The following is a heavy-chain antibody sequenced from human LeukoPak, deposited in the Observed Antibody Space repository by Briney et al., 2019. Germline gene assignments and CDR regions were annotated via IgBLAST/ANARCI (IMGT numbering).Heavy chain of an antibody. CDR2: IYSGGST. CDR1: GFTFSNAW. Sequence: GGSLRLSCAASGFTFSNAWMSWVRQAPGKGLEWVSVIYSGGSTYYADSVKGRFTISRDNSKNTLYLQMNSLRAEDTAVYYCARVQNGRLDPWGQGTLVTVSS. CDR3: ARVQNGRLDP. V-gene: IGHV3-66*01. D-gene: IGHD1-26*01. J-gene: IGHJ5*02.